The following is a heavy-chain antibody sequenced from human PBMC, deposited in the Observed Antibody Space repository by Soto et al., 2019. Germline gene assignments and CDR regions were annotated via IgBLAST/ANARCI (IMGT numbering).Heavy chain of an antibody. J-gene: IGHJ4*02. CDR3: APRPPGDSWVGVFDY. CDR1: GGSISHYF. V-gene: IGHV4-59*01. D-gene: IGHD3-16*01. Sequence: QVRLQESGPGLVKPSETLSLTCTVSGGSISHYFWSWIRQPPGKGPEWIGYVYHSGATNYNPSLESRVTMXXDXSXXQFSLKLSSVTAADTAVYYCAPRPPGDSWVGVFDYWSQGTLVTVSS. CDR2: VYHSGAT.